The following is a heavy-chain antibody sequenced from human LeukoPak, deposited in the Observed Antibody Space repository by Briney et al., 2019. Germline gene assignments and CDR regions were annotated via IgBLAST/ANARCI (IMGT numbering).Heavy chain of an antibody. CDR2: IRSKANSYAT. CDR1: GFTFSGPA. J-gene: IGHJ4*02. Sequence: GGSLRLSCAASGFTFSGPAMHWVRQASGKGLEWVGRIRSKANSYATAYAASVKGRFTISRDDSKNTAYLQMNSLKTEDTAVYYCTTNVLRYFDWLSFDYWGQGTLVTVSS. D-gene: IGHD3-9*01. V-gene: IGHV3-73*01. CDR3: TTNVLRYFDWLSFDY.